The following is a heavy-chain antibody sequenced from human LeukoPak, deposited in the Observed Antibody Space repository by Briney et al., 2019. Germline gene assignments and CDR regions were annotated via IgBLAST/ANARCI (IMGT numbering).Heavy chain of an antibody. V-gene: IGHV3-23*01. D-gene: IGHD6-6*01. CDR3: AKAGELVRDYYYYMDV. CDR2: ISGSGGST. Sequence: PGGSLRLSCAASGFTFSSYAMSWVRQAPGKGLEWVSAISGSGGSTYYADSVKGRFTISRDNSKNTLYLQMNSLRAEDTAVYYCAKAGELVRDYYYYMDVWGKGTTVTVSS. J-gene: IGHJ6*03. CDR1: GFTFSSYA.